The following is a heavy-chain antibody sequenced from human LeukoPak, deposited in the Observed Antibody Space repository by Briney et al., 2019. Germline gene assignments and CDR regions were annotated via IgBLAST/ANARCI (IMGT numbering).Heavy chain of an antibody. J-gene: IGHJ6*03. Sequence: GGSPRLSCAASGFTLDDYGMSWVRQAPGKGLEWVSGIYWNGGSTGYADSVKGRVTISRDNAKNSLYLQMNSLRAEDTALYYCASIRYCSSTSCYRGYYYMDVWGKGTTVTVSS. CDR2: IYWNGGST. CDR1: GFTLDDYG. V-gene: IGHV3-20*04. D-gene: IGHD2-2*01. CDR3: ASIRYCSSTSCYRGYYYMDV.